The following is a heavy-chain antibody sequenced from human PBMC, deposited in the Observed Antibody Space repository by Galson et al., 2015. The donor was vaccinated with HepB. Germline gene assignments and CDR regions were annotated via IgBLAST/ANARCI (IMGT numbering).Heavy chain of an antibody. CDR3: AKDHDSRDTAMVNQGAFDI. CDR2: ISGSGGST. D-gene: IGHD5-18*01. Sequence: SLRLSCAASGFTFSSYAMSWVRQAPGKGLEWVSAISGSGGSTYYADSVKGRFTISRDNSKNTLYLQMNSLRAEDTAVYYCAKDHDSRDTAMVNQGAFDIWGQGTMVTVSS. V-gene: IGHV3-23*01. J-gene: IGHJ3*02. CDR1: GFTFSSYA.